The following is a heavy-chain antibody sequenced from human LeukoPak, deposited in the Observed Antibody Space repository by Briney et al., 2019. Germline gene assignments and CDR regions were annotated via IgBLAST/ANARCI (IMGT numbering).Heavy chain of an antibody. V-gene: IGHV1-46*01. CDR2: INPSGGST. J-gene: IGHJ4*02. Sequence: ASVKVSCKASGYTFTSYYMHWVRQAPGQGLEWMGIINPSGGSTSYAQKFQGRVTMTRDTSTGTVYMELSSLRSEDTAVYYCARDYHDSSGPQYYFDYWGQGTLVTVSS. D-gene: IGHD3-22*01. CDR1: GYTFTSYY. CDR3: ARDYHDSSGPQYYFDY.